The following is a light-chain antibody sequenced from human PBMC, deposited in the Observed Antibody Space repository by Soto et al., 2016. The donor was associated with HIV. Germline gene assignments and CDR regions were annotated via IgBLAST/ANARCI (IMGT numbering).Light chain of an antibody. CDR3: QAWDTSAVV. J-gene: IGLJ2*01. Sequence: SYELTQPPSVSVSPGQTATITCSGDKLGDKYVCWYQQKPGQSPVLVIYEDRKRPSGIPERFSGSNSGNTATLTISGTQAMDEADYYCQAWDTSAVVFGGGTNLTVL. V-gene: IGLV3-1*01. CDR1: KLGDKY. CDR2: EDR.